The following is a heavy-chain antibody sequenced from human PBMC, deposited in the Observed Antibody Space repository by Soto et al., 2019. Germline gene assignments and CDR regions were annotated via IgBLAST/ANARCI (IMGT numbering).Heavy chain of an antibody. Sequence: GGSLRLSCAASGFTFSSYSMNWVRQAPGKGLEWVSSISSSSSYIYYADSVKGRFTISRDNAKNSLYLQMNSLRAEDTAVYYCARAADPLGGFDYWGQGTLVTVSS. CDR2: ISSSSSYI. D-gene: IGHD2-2*01. V-gene: IGHV3-21*01. CDR3: ARAADPLGGFDY. J-gene: IGHJ4*02. CDR1: GFTFSSYS.